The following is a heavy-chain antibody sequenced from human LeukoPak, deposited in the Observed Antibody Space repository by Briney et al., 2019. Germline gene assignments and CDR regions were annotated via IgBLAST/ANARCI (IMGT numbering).Heavy chain of an antibody. Sequence: TGGSLRLSCAASGFFFSNYDMNWVRQAPGKGLEWVSGLSSSGGSTFYADSVKGRLTISRDNSKNTVYLQMNSLRGEDTAIYYCARGVTVTTDFWGQGTLVTVSS. D-gene: IGHD4-17*01. CDR3: ARGVTVTTDF. CDR2: LSSSGGST. V-gene: IGHV3-23*01. J-gene: IGHJ4*02. CDR1: GFFFSNYD.